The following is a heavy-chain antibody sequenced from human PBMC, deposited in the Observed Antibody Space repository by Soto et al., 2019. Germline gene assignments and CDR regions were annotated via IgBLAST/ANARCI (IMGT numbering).Heavy chain of an antibody. CDR3: ARSSGRGDSYFDY. CDR1: GGSISSYY. CDR2: MYYGRTT. Sequence: SETLSLTCTVSGGSISSYYWNWIGQPPGKGREWVGYMYYGRTTNYNPSLKSRVTISGDTSKNQLSLKLSSVTAADTAVYYRARSSGRGDSYFDYWGQGTLVTVS. D-gene: IGHD4-17*01. J-gene: IGHJ4*02. V-gene: IGHV4-59*01.